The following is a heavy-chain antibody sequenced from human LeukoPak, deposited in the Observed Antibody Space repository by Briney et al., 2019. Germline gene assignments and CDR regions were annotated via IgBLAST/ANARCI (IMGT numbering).Heavy chain of an antibody. CDR1: GGSFSGYY. CDR2: INHSGST. D-gene: IGHD2-15*01. CDR3: ARESEDCSGGSCYPTGFDP. V-gene: IGHV4-34*01. Sequence: SETLSLTCAVYGGSFSGYYWSWIRQPPGKGLEWIGEINHSGSTNYNPSLKSRVTMSVDTSKNQFSLKLSSVTAADTAVYYCARESEDCSGGSCYPTGFDPWGQGTLVTVSS. J-gene: IGHJ5*02.